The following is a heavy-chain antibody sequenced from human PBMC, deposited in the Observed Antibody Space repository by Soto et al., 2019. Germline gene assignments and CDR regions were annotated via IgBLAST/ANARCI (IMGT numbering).Heavy chain of an antibody. D-gene: IGHD4-17*01. J-gene: IGHJ4*02. CDR3: ARAQHDYGDYAADFAFDY. V-gene: IGHV4-4*07. Sequence: PSETLSLTCTVSGGSISSYYWSWIRQPAGKGLEWIGRIYTSGSTNYNPSLKSRVTMSVDTSKNQFSLKLSSVTAADTAVYYCARAQHDYGDYAADFAFDYWGQGTLVTVS. CDR2: IYTSGST. CDR1: GGSISSYY.